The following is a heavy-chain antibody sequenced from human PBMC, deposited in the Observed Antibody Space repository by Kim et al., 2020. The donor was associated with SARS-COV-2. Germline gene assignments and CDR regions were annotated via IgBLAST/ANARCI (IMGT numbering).Heavy chain of an antibody. CDR2: ISSRSSDI. CDR3: ARAPATPVDTAMLNLDY. CDR1: GFIFSDYH. D-gene: IGHD5-18*01. J-gene: IGHJ4*02. Sequence: GGSLRLSCAVSGFIFSDYHMSWIRQAPGKGLEWVSYISSRSSDIKYADSVKGRVTISRDNAKNSMYMQMVALRAEDTAIYYCARAPATPVDTAMLNLDYWGQGIRVTVSS. V-gene: IGHV3-11*05.